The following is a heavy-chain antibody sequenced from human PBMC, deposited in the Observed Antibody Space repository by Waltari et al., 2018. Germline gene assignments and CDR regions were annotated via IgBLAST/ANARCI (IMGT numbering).Heavy chain of an antibody. V-gene: IGHV1-69-2*01. CDR1: GYPFTDTY. J-gene: IGHJ4*02. Sequence: EVQLVQSGAAVKKHGATVKISCKVSGYPFTDTYIPWVQQAPGKWREWMGLVYPEDGETIYAEKFQGRVTITADTSTDTAYMELSSLRSEDTAVYYCATGRDWSGYLFDYWGQGTLVTVSS. CDR3: ATGRDWSGYLFDY. CDR2: VYPEDGET. D-gene: IGHD3-3*01.